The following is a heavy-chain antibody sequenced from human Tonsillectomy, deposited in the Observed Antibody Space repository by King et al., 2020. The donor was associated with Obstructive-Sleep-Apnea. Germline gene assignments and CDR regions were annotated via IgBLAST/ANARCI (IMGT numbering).Heavy chain of an antibody. J-gene: IGHJ4*02. V-gene: IGHV1-8*01. Sequence: VQLVESGAEVKKPGASVKVSCKASGYTFTSSDVNWLRQATGQGLEWMGWMNPNSGNTGYAQKFHGRVTMTRSTPLSTAYMGLSSLTSEDTAVYYCARAPTRGWTHFDYWGQGTLVTVSS. CDR2: MNPNSGNT. D-gene: IGHD6-19*01. CDR1: GYTFTSSD. CDR3: ARAPTRGWTHFDY.